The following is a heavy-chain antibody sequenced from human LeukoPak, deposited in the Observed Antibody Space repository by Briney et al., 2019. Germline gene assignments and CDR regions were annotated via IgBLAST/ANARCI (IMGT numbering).Heavy chain of an antibody. V-gene: IGHV4-4*07. Sequence: SETLSLTCTVSGXSISGYYWSWVRQPAGKGLEWIGRFYSSGSANYNPSLKSRVTMSVDTSNNQFSLKLTSVSAADTAVYYCAREYGDLDYWGQGTLVTVSS. CDR1: GXSISGYY. CDR2: FYSSGSA. D-gene: IGHD4-17*01. J-gene: IGHJ4*02. CDR3: AREYGDLDY.